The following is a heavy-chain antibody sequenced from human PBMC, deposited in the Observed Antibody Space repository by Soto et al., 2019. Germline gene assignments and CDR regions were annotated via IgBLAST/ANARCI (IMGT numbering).Heavy chain of an antibody. CDR1: GYTLTELS. D-gene: IGHD2-15*01. J-gene: IGHJ3*02. CDR2: FDPEDGET. V-gene: IGHV1-24*01. CDR3: ATVAVVAATSHDAFDI. Sequence: PSVKVSCKFSGYTLTELSMHCVRQAPGKGLEWMGGFDPEDGETIYAQKFQGRVTMTEDTSTDTAYMGLSSLRSEDTAVYYCATVAVVAATSHDAFDIWGQGTMVTVSS.